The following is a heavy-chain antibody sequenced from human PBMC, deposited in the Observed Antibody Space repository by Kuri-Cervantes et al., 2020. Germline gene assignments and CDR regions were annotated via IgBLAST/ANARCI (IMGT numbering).Heavy chain of an antibody. J-gene: IGHJ4*02. V-gene: IGHV4-59*08. CDR3: ARLSYSGYVDY. Sequence: SETLSLTCTVSGGSINNYYWSWIRQPPGKGLEWIGYIYYSGSTNYNPSLKSRVTISGDTSKNQFSLKLTSVAAADTAVYYCARLSYSGYVDYWGQGTLVTVSS. D-gene: IGHD1-26*01. CDR1: GGSINNYY. CDR2: IYYSGST.